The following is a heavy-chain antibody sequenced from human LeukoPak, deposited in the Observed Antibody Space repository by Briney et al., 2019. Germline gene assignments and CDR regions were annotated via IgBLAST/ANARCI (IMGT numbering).Heavy chain of an antibody. CDR1: GGSFSGYY. Sequence: SETLSLTCAVYGGSFSGYYWSWIRQPPGKGLEWIGEINHSGSTNYNPSLKSRVTISVATSKNQFSLKLSSVTAADTAVYYCARHQITMIVVVRVHEGEKQKAYNWFDPWGQGTLVTVSS. J-gene: IGHJ5*02. D-gene: IGHD3-22*01. CDR2: INHSGST. CDR3: ARHQITMIVVVRVHEGEKQKAYNWFDP. V-gene: IGHV4-34*01.